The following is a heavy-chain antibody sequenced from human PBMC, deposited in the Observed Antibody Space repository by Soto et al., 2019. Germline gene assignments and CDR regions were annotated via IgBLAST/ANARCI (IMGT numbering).Heavy chain of an antibody. D-gene: IGHD5-12*01. CDR3: ARDRWIVSTITSFDY. J-gene: IGHJ4*02. V-gene: IGHV3-33*01. Sequence: PGGSLRLSCSASGFTFSTYGMHWVRQAPGKGLEWVALIWDDGRKEDYADSVKGRFTISRDNSKNTLYLQMNSLRAEDTAVYYCARDRWIVSTITSFDYWGQGTPVTVSS. CDR2: IWDDGRKE. CDR1: GFTFSTYG.